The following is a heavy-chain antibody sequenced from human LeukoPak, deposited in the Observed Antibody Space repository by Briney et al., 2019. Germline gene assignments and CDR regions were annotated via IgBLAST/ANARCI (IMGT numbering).Heavy chain of an antibody. D-gene: IGHD3-10*01. V-gene: IGHV4-38-2*02. CDR1: GYSISSGYY. CDR3: ASVRRGFGEFSKYYSYYYMDV. J-gene: IGHJ6*03. CDR2: IYHSGST. Sequence: SETLSLTCTVSGYSISSGYYWGWIRQPPGKGLEWIGSIYHSGSTYYSPSLKSRVTISVDTSKNQFSLKLSSVTAADTAVYYCASVRRGFGEFSKYYSYYYMDVWGKGTTVTISS.